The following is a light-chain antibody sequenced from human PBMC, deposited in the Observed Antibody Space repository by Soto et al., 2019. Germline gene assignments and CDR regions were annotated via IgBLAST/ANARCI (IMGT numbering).Light chain of an antibody. CDR1: QDIRSW. CDR3: QQYHAYPIT. Sequence: DIQVTQSPSTLSASVGDRVTITCRASQDIRSWLAWYQQKPEKSPKSLIYGTSTLQRGVPSRFSGSGSGTDFTLTISSLQPEDFATYYCQQYHAYPITFGPGTRLEIK. V-gene: IGKV1D-16*01. J-gene: IGKJ5*01. CDR2: GTS.